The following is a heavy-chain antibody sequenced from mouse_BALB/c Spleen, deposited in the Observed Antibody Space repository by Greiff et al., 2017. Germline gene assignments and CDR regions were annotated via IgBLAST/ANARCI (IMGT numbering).Heavy chain of an antibody. V-gene: IGHV6-6*02. D-gene: IGHD3-3*01. CDR2: IRLKSNNYAT. CDR3: TPLGDYFDY. J-gene: IGHJ2*01. Sequence: EVQLVESGGGLVQPGGSMKLSCVASGFTFSNYWMNWVRQSPEKGLEWVAEIRLKSNNYATHYAESVKGRFTISRDDSKSSVYLQMNNLRAEDTGIYYCTPLGDYFDYWGQGTTLTVSS. CDR1: GFTFSNYW.